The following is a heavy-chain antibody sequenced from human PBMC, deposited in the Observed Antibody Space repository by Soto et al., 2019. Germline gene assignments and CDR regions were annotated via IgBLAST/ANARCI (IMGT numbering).Heavy chain of an antibody. CDR1: GGTFSSYA. CDR2: IIPIFGTA. V-gene: IGHV1-69*01. Sequence: QVQLVQSGAEVKKPGSSVKVSCKASGGTFSSYAISWVRQAPGQGLEWMGGIIPIFGTANYAQKFQGRVTITADESTSTDYMELSSLRSEDTAVYYCAREYYDSSGYATIDYWGQGTLVTVSS. CDR3: AREYYDSSGYATIDY. J-gene: IGHJ4*02. D-gene: IGHD3-22*01.